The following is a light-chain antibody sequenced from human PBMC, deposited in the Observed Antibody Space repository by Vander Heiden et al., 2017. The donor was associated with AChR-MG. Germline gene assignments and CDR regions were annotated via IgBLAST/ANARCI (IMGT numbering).Light chain of an antibody. Sequence: QSALTQPASVSGSPGQSITISCTGTSSDVGGYDYVSWYQQHPDKAPKLIIYDVSKRPSGVSNRFSGSKSGNTASLTISGLQAEDEADYYCGSYTSSTTLGVFGGGTKLT. V-gene: IGLV2-14*03. CDR1: SSDVGGYDY. CDR3: GSYTSSTTLGV. CDR2: DVS. J-gene: IGLJ3*02.